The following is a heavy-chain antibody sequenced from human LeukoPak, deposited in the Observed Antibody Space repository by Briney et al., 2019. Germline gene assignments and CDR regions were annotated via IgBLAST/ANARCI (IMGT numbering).Heavy chain of an antibody. J-gene: IGHJ4*02. CDR1: GGSISSSSYY. CDR2: IYYSGST. D-gene: IGHD5-12*01. V-gene: IGHV4-39*07. Sequence: SETQSLTCTVSGGSISSSSYYWGWIRQPPGKGLEWIGSIYYSGSTYYNPSLKSRVTISVDTSKNQFSLKLSSVTAADTAVYYCAVRSGYDYPDYWGQGTLVTVSS. CDR3: AVRSGYDYPDY.